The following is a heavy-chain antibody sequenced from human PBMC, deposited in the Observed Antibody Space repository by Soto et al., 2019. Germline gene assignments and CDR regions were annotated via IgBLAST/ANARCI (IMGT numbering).Heavy chain of an antibody. V-gene: IGHV4-59*11. Sequence: SETLSLTCTVSGSSISSHYWSWIRQPPGKGLAWFGYLYYSGSTNYNPSLKSRVTISVDTSKNQFSLKLSSVTAADTAVYYCAREATGYDVRGDYYYCGMDVWGQGTTVTVSS. CDR3: AREATGYDVRGDYYYCGMDV. CDR2: LYYSGST. J-gene: IGHJ6*02. CDR1: GSSISSHY. D-gene: IGHD5-12*01.